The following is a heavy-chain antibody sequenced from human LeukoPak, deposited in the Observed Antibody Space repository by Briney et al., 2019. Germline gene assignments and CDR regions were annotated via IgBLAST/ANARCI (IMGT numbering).Heavy chain of an antibody. CDR2: IYYSGST. CDR1: GGSISSYY. Sequence: SETLSLTCTVSGGSISSYYWSWIRQPPGKGLEWIGYIYYSGSTNYNPSLKSRVTISVDTSKNQFSLKLSSVTAADTAVYYCARGGYCSSTSCYYYYMDVWGKGTTVTISS. V-gene: IGHV4-59*01. D-gene: IGHD2-2*01. J-gene: IGHJ6*03. CDR3: ARGGYCSSTSCYYYYMDV.